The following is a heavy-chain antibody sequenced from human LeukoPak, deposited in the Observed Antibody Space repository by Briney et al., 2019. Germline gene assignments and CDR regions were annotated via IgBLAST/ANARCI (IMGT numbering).Heavy chain of an antibody. J-gene: IGHJ4*02. D-gene: IGHD1-26*01. V-gene: IGHV3-23*01. CDR3: VNSGTYFSYYLEY. CDR1: GFTFENYA. CDR2: ITGSGGTA. Sequence: GGSLRLSCVASGFTFENYAMNWVRQAPGRGLEWVLAITGSGGTAYYADSVKGRFTTSRDNVMKTVSLQMNSLRVEDTAIYYCVNSGTYFSYYLEYWGRGTLVTVSS.